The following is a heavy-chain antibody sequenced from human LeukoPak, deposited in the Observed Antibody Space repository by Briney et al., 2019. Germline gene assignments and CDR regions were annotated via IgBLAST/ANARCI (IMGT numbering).Heavy chain of an antibody. J-gene: IGHJ4*02. CDR2: ISDSGDRT. CDR3: AKDARRSSSWYFFDH. Sequence: PGGSLRLSCAACGFAFSRQGMGWVRQAPGKGLEGVSAISDSGDRTYYVDSVKGRFTISRDNSKNTLYLQMHSLRADDTAVYYCAKDARRSSSWYFFDHWGQGTLVTVSS. CDR1: GFAFSRQG. V-gene: IGHV3-23*01. D-gene: IGHD6-13*01.